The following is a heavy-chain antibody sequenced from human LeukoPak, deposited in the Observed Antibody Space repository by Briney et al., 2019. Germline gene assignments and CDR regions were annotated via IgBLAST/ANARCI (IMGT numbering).Heavy chain of an antibody. CDR2: IRYDGSNK. J-gene: IGHJ4*02. D-gene: IGHD6-19*01. V-gene: IGHV3-30*02. CDR3: AKDGGSGWYFDY. CDR1: GFTFSSYG. Sequence: GGSLRLSCAASGFTFSSYGMHWVRQARGKGLEWVAFIRYDGSNKYYADSVKGRFTISRDNSKNTLYLQMNSLRAEDTAVYYCAKDGGSGWYFDYWGQGTLVTVSS.